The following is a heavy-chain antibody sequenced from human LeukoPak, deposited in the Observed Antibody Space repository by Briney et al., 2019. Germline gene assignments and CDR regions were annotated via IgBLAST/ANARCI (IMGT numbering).Heavy chain of an antibody. D-gene: IGHD2-2*01. CDR2: INPNSGGT. J-gene: IGHJ4*02. CDR1: GYTFTGYY. Sequence: GASVKVSCKASGYTFTGYYMHWVRQAPGQGLEWMGWINPNSGGTNYAQKFQGRVTMTRDTSISTAHMELSRLRSDDTAVYYCARPPLGYCSSTSCPMGYWGQGTLVTVSS. CDR3: ARPPLGYCSSTSCPMGY. V-gene: IGHV1-2*02.